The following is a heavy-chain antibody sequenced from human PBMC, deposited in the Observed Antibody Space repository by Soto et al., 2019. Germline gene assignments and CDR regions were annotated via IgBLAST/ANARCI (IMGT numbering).Heavy chain of an antibody. CDR1: GWSFNANY. V-gene: IGHV4-34*12. CDR2: IFHSGST. J-gene: IGHJ4*02. CDR3: ASARWDY. Sequence: SETLSLTCAVSGWSFNANYWSWIRQPPGKGLEWIGEIFHSGSTNYNPSLKSRVTISVDTSKNQFSLKLSSVTAADTAIYYCASARWDYWGQGTQVTVSS.